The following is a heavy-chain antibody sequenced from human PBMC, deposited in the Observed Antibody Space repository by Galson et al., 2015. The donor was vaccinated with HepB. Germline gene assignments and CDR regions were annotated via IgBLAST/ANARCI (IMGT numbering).Heavy chain of an antibody. CDR1: GFTFSSYA. CDR3: AKDVEMATIIGWFDP. D-gene: IGHD5-24*01. Sequence: SLRLSCAASGFTFSSYAMSWVRQAPGKGLEWVSAISGSGGSTYYADSVKGRFTISRDNSKNTLYLQMNSLRAEDTAVYYCAKDVEMATIIGWFDPWGQGTLVTVSS. V-gene: IGHV3-23*01. J-gene: IGHJ5*02. CDR2: ISGSGGST.